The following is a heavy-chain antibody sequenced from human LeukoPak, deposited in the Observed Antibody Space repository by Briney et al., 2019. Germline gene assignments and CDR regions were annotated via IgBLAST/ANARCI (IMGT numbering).Heavy chain of an antibody. CDR3: ARVTNYYDSSGYYSDYFDY. D-gene: IGHD3-22*01. Sequence: NLSETLSLTCAVSGGSISSGGYSWSWIRQPPGKGLEWIGYIYHSGSTYYNPSPKSRVTISVDRSKNQFSLKLSSVTAADTAVYYCARVTNYYDSSGYYSDYFDYWGQGTLVTVSS. J-gene: IGHJ4*02. CDR1: GGSISSGGYS. V-gene: IGHV4-30-2*01. CDR2: IYHSGST.